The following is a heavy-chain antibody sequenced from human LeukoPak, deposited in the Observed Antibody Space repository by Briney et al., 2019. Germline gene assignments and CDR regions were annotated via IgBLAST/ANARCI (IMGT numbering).Heavy chain of an antibody. D-gene: IGHD3-10*01. CDR3: ALTTMVRGVTLARNWFDP. Sequence: SGPALVKPTQTLTLTCTFSGFSLSTSGMCVSWIRQPPGKALEWLARIDWDDDKYYSTSLKTRLTISKDTSKNQVVLTMTDMDPVDTATYYCALTTMVRGVTLARNWFDPWGQGTLVTVSS. V-gene: IGHV2-70*11. CDR2: IDWDDDK. J-gene: IGHJ5*02. CDR1: GFSLSTSGMC.